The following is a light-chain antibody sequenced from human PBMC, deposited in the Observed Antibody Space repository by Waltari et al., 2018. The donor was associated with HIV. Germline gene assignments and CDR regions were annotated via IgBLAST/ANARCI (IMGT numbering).Light chain of an antibody. CDR2: ATS. CDR1: QDVRSW. CDR3: QQYNSFPYT. J-gene: IGKJ2*01. V-gene: IGKV1D-16*01. Sequence: DIQMTQSPSSLSASVGDTVTITCRASQDVRSWVAWYQSRPDKVPMSLMYATSNLESGDPSRFRGGGSGTNFSLTISTLQPDDFAVYHCQQYNSFPYTFGLGTKLEI.